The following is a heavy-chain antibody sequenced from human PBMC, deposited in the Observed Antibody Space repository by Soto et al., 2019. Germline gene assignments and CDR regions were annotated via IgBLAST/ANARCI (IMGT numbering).Heavy chain of an antibody. CDR2: VYYTGST. D-gene: IGHD6-19*01. Sequence: PTNTLSLTCTVPGGSISIGGSYWRWIRQSPGKGLEWLGYVYYTGSTNYSPSLRSRVSISVDTSKNEFSLRLSSVTAADTAVYFCARSVAVPGAHIDYWGQGTQVTVYS. V-gene: IGHV4-61*08. J-gene: IGHJ4*02. CDR1: GGSISIGGSY. CDR3: ARSVAVPGAHIDY.